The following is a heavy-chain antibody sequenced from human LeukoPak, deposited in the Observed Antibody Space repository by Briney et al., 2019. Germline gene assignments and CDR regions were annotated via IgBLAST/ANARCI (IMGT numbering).Heavy chain of an antibody. CDR1: GFTFSSYA. V-gene: IGHV3-23*01. J-gene: IGHJ4*02. CDR3: AKDWPNYQYCSGGSCYTLGY. CDR2: ISGSGGST. Sequence: GGSLRLSCAASGFTFSSYAMSWVRQAPGKGLEWVSAISGSGGSTYYADSVKGRFTISRDNSKNTLYLQMNSLRAEDTVVYYCAKDWPNYQYCSGGSCYTLGYWGQGTLVTVSS. D-gene: IGHD2-15*01.